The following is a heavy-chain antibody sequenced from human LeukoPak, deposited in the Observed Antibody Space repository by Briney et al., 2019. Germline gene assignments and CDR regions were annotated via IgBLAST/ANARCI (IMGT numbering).Heavy chain of an antibody. D-gene: IGHD3-10*01. J-gene: IGHJ4*02. CDR2: ISPHNGNR. CDR3: ARTGYGSGSDDFDF. Sequence: GASVKVSCKISGYTFTRYGVSWVRQAPGQGLEWMGWISPHNGNRDYAQKFKDRVTMTTDTSTNTVYLELRSLRPDDTAMYYCARTGYGSGSDDFDFWGQGTLVTVSS. V-gene: IGHV1-18*01. CDR1: GYTFTRYG.